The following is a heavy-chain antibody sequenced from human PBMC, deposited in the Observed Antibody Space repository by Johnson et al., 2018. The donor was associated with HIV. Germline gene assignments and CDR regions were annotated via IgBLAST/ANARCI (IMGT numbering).Heavy chain of an antibody. V-gene: IGHV3-NL1*01. CDR1: GFSFSSYG. J-gene: IGHJ3*02. CDR2: IYSGGST. D-gene: IGHD3-22*01. Sequence: VQLVESGGGVVQPGGSLRLSCAATGFSFSSYGMHWVRQAPGKGLEWVSVIYSGGSTYYADSVKGRFTISRHNSKNTLYLQMNSLRAEDTAVYYCARAWVNYYDSPDAFDIWGQGTMVTVSS. CDR3: ARAWVNYYDSPDAFDI.